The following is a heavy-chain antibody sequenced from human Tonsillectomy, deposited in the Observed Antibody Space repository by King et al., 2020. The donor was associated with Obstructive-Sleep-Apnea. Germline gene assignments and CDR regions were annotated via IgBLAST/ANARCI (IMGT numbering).Heavy chain of an antibody. CDR1: GGSISSYH. V-gene: IGHV4-59*01. CDR3: ARLGVDNDLLTGHNRHRDWFDP. J-gene: IGHJ5*02. CDR2: VYNSGST. Sequence: VQLQESGPGLVKPSETLSLTCSVSGGSISSYHWSWIRQPPGKGLEWIGYVYNSGSTNYKPSLKSRVTISVDTSKNQFSLKLSSVTAADTAVYYCARLGVDNDLLTGHNRHRDWFDPWGQGTLVTVSS. D-gene: IGHD3-9*01.